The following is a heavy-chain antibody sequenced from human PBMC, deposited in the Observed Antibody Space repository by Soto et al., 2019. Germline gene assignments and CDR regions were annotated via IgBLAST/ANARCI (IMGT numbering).Heavy chain of an antibody. D-gene: IGHD3-16*01. Sequence: QVQLVESGGGVVQPGTSLRLSCAASGFTSSSYGMHWVRQAPGKGLEWVAVVSSDGSDKYYADAVKGRFTISRDNSQNMLYLQMNSLRVEDTAVNYCAKDFWGSWYFDLWGRGTLVAVSS. J-gene: IGHJ2*01. CDR3: AKDFWGSWYFDL. CDR2: VSSDGSDK. V-gene: IGHV3-30*18. CDR1: GFTSSSYG.